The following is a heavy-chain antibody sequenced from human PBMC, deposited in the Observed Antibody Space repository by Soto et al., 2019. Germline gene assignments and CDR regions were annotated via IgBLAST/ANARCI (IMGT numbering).Heavy chain of an antibody. Sequence: QVQLVESGGGVVQPGRSLRLSCAASGFAFSTYGMHWVRQAPGEGLEWVAVISFDGSNKDYADSVKGRLTISRDTSKNPLYLKMNSLRAEDTAVCYCAKSGCSSTTCYVNYWGRGTLVIVSS. J-gene: IGHJ4*02. CDR1: GFAFSTYG. V-gene: IGHV3-30*18. CDR3: AKSGCSSTTCYVNY. CDR2: ISFDGSNK. D-gene: IGHD2-2*01.